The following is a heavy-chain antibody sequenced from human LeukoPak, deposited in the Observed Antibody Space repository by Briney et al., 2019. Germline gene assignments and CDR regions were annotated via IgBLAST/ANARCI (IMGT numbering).Heavy chain of an antibody. D-gene: IGHD3-10*01. V-gene: IGHV4-34*01. CDR3: ATDYYGSGSDDY. CDR1: GGSFSGYY. Sequence: SETLSLTCAVYGGSFSGYYWSWIRQPPGKGLEWIGYIYYSGSTNYNPSLKSRVTISVDTSKNQFSLKLSSVTAADTAVYYCATDYYGSGSDDYWGQGTLVTVSS. J-gene: IGHJ4*02. CDR2: IYYSGST.